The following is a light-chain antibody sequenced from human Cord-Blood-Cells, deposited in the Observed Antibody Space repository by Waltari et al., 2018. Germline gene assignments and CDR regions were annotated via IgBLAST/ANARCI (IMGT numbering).Light chain of an antibody. CDR2: GAS. CDR3: QQYNNSPFT. Sequence: EIVTTQSPATLTVVPGESANLSCRASQSVSSKLAWYQQKPGQAPRLLIYGASTRATGIPARFSGSGSGTEFTLTISSLQSEDFAVYYCQQYNNSPFTFGPGTKVDIK. J-gene: IGKJ3*01. V-gene: IGKV3-15*01. CDR1: QSVSSK.